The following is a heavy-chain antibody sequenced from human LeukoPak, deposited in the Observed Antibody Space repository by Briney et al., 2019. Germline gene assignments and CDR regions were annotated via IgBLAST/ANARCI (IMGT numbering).Heavy chain of an antibody. D-gene: IGHD6-19*01. J-gene: IGHJ5*02. CDR3: ARTGDSSGWYAWFDP. Sequence: GASVKVSCKASGYTFTSYYMHWVRQAPGQGLEWMGIINPSGGSASYAQKFQGRVTMTSDTSTSTVYMELSSLRSEDTAVYYCARTGDSSGWYAWFDPWGQGTLVTVSS. V-gene: IGHV1-46*01. CDR1: GYTFTSYY. CDR2: INPSGGSA.